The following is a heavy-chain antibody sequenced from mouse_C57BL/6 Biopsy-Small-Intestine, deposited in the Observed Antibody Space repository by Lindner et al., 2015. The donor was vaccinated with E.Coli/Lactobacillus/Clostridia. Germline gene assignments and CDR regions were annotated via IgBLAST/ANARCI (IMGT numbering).Heavy chain of an antibody. CDR1: GYTFTSYG. D-gene: IGHD2-13*01. J-gene: IGHJ2*01. Sequence: VQLQESGAELARPGASVKLSCKASGYTFTSYGISWVKQITGQGLEWIGEIYPRDGNTYYNEKFKGKATLTADKSSSTAYIDLRSLTSEDSAVYFCARGGNDYVLDFWGQGTTLTVSS. V-gene: IGHV1-81*01. CDR3: ARGGNDYVLDF. CDR2: IYPRDGNT.